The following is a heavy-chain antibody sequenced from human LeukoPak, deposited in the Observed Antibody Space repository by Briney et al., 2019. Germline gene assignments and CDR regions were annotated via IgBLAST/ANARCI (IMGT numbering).Heavy chain of an antibody. Sequence: PGGSLRLSCAASGFTFSSYAMSWVRQAPGKGLEWVSAISGSGGSTYYADSVKGRFTISRDNSKNTLYLQMNSLRAEDTAVYYCAKDSHYDSSGYYDYWGQGTLVTVSS. V-gene: IGHV3-23*01. D-gene: IGHD3-22*01. CDR3: AKDSHYDSSGYYDY. CDR2: ISGSGGST. CDR1: GFTFSSYA. J-gene: IGHJ4*02.